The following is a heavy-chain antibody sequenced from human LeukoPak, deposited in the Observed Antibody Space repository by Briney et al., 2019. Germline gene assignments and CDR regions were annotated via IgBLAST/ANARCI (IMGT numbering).Heavy chain of an antibody. J-gene: IGHJ4*02. V-gene: IGHV3-72*01. CDR2: TTNKRNSYTT. CDR3: TEDFDSGGAY. D-gene: IGHD3-9*01. CDR1: GFTFSDHY. Sequence: GGSLRLSCAASGFTFSDHYMDWVRQAPGKGLEWVGRTTNKRNSYTTYYPASVKGRFTISRDDSKNSLYLQMNSLKTEDTAIYYCTEDFDSGGAYWGQGTLVTVSS.